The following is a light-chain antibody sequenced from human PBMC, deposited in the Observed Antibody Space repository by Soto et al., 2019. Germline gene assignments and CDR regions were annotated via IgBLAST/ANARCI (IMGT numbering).Light chain of an antibody. V-gene: IGLV2-8*01. CDR3: YSYAGSNLYV. CDR1: SSDIGGYNY. Sequence: QSALTQPPSASGSPGQSVTISCTGTSSDIGGYNYVSWYQQHPGKAPKFMIYEVSKRPSGVPDRFSGSKSGNTASLTVSGLQAEDEADYYCYSYAGSNLYVLGPGTKLTVL. CDR2: EVS. J-gene: IGLJ1*01.